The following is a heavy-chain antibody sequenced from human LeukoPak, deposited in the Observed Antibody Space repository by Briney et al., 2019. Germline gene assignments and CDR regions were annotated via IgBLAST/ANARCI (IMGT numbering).Heavy chain of an antibody. CDR3: GRLNTDWGFLFDS. D-gene: IGHD7-27*01. CDR1: GDSISRNTYH. Sequence: SQTLSLTRIVSGDSISRNTYHWGWVRQPPGKGLEWIGTIYYSGSIYYNQSLRGRVALSVDTSKNQFSLKLTSVTAADTAVYYCGRLNTDWGFLFDSWGQGTVVSVSS. V-gene: IGHV4-39*01. J-gene: IGHJ4*02. CDR2: IYYSGSI.